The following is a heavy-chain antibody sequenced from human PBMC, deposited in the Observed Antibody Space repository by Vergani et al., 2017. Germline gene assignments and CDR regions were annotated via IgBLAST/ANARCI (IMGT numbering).Heavy chain of an antibody. Sequence: VQLVQSGAEVRKPGASVTVSCTASGYIFKNYYIHWLRQAPGQAFEWMGILNPTTGHTTSAQKFMGRVDMTRDPSTDTSTRTVQMTLSSLRSEDAAVYYCARSIGYCAGATCRAYYFDHWGQGTRVTVSS. CDR2: LNPTTGHT. V-gene: IGHV1-46*02. D-gene: IGHD2-21*01. J-gene: IGHJ5*02. CDR1: GYIFKNYY. CDR3: ARSIGYCAGATCRAYYFDH.